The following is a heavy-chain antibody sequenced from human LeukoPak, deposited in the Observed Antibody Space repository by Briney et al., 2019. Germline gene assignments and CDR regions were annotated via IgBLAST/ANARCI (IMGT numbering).Heavy chain of an antibody. CDR2: IYTSGST. V-gene: IGHV4-61*02. CDR1: GGSISSGSYY. D-gene: IGHD4-11*01. CDR3: ARYSNYAVWSAFDI. Sequence: SETLSLTCTVSGGSISSGSYYWSLIRQPAGKGLELIGRIYTSGSTNYNPSLKSRVTISVDTSKNQFSLKLSSVTAADTAVYYCARYSNYAVWSAFDIWGQGTMVTVSS. J-gene: IGHJ3*02.